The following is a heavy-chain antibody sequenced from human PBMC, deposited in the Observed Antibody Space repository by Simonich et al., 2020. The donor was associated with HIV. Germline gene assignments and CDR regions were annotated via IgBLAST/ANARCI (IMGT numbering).Heavy chain of an antibody. Sequence: QVHLQQWGAGLLKPSETLSLTCAVYGGSLSIYHWSWIRQPPGKGLEWIGEVNHSGNINYNPSLKSRVTISVDTSNNQFSLKLSSVTAADTAVYYCARHSRGYLYGFFDYWGQGTLVTVSS. CDR1: GGSLSIYH. D-gene: IGHD2-2*02. J-gene: IGHJ4*02. CDR3: ARHSRGYLYGFFDY. CDR2: VNHSGNI. V-gene: IGHV4-34*01.